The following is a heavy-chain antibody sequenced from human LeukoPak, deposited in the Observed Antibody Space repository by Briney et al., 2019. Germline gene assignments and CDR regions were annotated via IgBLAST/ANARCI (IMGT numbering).Heavy chain of an antibody. CDR2: IYHSGST. Sequence: PSGTLSLTCAVSGGSISSSNWWSWVRQPPGKGLEWIGEIYHSGSTNYNPSLKSRVTISVDKSKNQFSLRLSSVTAADTAVYYCARTVIRAGTEYYGMDVWGQGTTVTVSS. J-gene: IGHJ6*02. D-gene: IGHD1-1*01. V-gene: IGHV4-4*02. CDR1: GGSISSSNW. CDR3: ARTVIRAGTEYYGMDV.